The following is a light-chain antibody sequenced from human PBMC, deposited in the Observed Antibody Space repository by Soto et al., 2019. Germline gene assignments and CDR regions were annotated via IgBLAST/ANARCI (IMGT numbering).Light chain of an antibody. CDR1: QSISSY. Sequence: DIQMTQSPSSLSASVGDRDTITCRTSQSISSYLNWYQERPGKAPKLLIYAASSLQSGVPSRFRGSGSGTHFTLTISSLQPEDFATYSCQQSYTAPWTFGQGTRVEIK. J-gene: IGKJ1*01. CDR3: QQSYTAPWT. CDR2: AAS. V-gene: IGKV1-39*01.